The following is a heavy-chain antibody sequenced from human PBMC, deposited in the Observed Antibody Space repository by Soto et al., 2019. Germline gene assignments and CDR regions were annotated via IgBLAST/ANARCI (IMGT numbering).Heavy chain of an antibody. Sequence: GASVKVSCKASGGTFSSYAISWVRQAPGQGLEWMGGIIPIFGTANYAQKFQGRVTITADESTSTAYMELSSLRSEDTAVYYCARGFLPIVVVPAAMPTPYYFDYWGQGTLVTVSS. D-gene: IGHD2-2*01. CDR1: GGTFSSYA. J-gene: IGHJ4*02. CDR3: ARGFLPIVVVPAAMPTPYYFDY. CDR2: IIPIFGTA. V-gene: IGHV1-69*13.